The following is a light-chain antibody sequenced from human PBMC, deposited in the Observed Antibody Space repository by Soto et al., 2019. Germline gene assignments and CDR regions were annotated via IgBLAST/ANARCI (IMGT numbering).Light chain of an antibody. CDR3: SSYAGSNNLV. CDR1: SSDVGYYDY. J-gene: IGLJ1*01. V-gene: IGLV2-8*01. Sequence: QSVLTQPPSASGFPGQSVTISCTGTSSDVGYYDYVSWYQQHPGKAPKLVIYEVTKRPSGVPDRVSASKSGNTASLTVSGLRADDEADYYCSSYAGSNNLVFGSGTKLTVL. CDR2: EVT.